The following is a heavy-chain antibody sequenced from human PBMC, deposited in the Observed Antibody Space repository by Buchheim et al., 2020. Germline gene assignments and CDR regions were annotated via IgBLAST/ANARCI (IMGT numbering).Heavy chain of an antibody. J-gene: IGHJ4*02. V-gene: IGHV3-7*01. Sequence: EVQLVESGGGLVQPGGSLRLSCAAPGFTFNTYWMTWVRQAPGKGLEWVANIKPDGSEKYYVDSVKGRFTISRDNAKNSLSLQMNSMRVEDTAVYYCARVYEGSGWAFDYWGQGTL. CDR3: ARVYEGSGWAFDY. CDR1: GFTFNTYW. CDR2: IKPDGSEK. D-gene: IGHD6-19*01.